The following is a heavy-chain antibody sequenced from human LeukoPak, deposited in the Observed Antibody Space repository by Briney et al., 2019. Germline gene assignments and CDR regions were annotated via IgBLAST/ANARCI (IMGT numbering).Heavy chain of an antibody. CDR1: GYTFTTYG. CDR2: ISAYNGNT. CDR3: ARPAAGSSSWYGAFDI. Sequence: EASVKVSCKASGYTFTTYGFSWVRQAPGQGLEWMGWISAYNGNTNYAQKLQGRVTMTTDTSTSTAYMELRSLRSDDTAVYYCARPAAGSSSWYGAFDIWGQGTMVTVSS. D-gene: IGHD6-13*01. J-gene: IGHJ3*02. V-gene: IGHV1-18*01.